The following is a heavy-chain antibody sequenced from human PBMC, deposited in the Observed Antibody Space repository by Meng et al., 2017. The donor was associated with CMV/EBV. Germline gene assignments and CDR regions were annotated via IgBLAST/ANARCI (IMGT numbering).Heavy chain of an antibody. CDR3: ARQYSSSYYSDY. Sequence: SQTLSLTCGIYGGSLSGYYWSWIRQTPGKGLEWIGEIRHSGDITNYNPSLKSRVTISIDTSKKQFSLKLSAVTAADTAVYYCARQYSSSYYSDYWGQGTLVTSPQ. CDR2: IRHSGDIT. CDR1: GGSLSGYY. D-gene: IGHD6-6*01. J-gene: IGHJ4*02. V-gene: IGHV4-34*01.